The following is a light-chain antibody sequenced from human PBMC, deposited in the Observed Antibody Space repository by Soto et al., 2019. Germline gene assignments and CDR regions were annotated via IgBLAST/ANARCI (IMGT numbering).Light chain of an antibody. Sequence: QSVLTQPPSGSGAPGQGLPISATGGGSKIGAGYDVHWYQHLPGTAPKLLIYGNSNRPSGVPDRFSGSKSGTSASLAITGLQAEDEADYYCQSYDSSLSGYVFGTGTKLTVL. V-gene: IGLV1-40*01. CDR3: QSYDSSLSGYV. CDR1: GSKIGAGYD. J-gene: IGLJ1*01. CDR2: GNS.